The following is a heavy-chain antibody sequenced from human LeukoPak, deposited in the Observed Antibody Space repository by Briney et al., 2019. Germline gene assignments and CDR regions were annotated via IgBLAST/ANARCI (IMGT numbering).Heavy chain of an antibody. D-gene: IGHD3-3*01. J-gene: IGHJ6*02. CDR2: IYYSGST. CDR3: ARGGPYYDDENNYYYYGMDV. V-gene: IGHV4-59*01. Sequence: SETLSLTCNVSGGSISSYYWSWIRQPPGKGLEWIGYIYYSGSTNYNPSLKSRVTISVDTSKNQFSLKLSSVTAADTAVYYCARGGPYYDDENNYYYYGMDVWGQGTTVTVSS. CDR1: GGSISSYY.